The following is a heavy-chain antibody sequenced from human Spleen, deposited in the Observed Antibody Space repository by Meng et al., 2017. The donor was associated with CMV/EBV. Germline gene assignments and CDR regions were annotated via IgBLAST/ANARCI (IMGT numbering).Heavy chain of an antibody. Sequence: CAASGFTFGSYAMSWVRQAPGKGLEWVSAISGSGGSTYYADSVKGRFTISRNNSKNTLYLQMNSLRAEDTAVYYCAKDSGGNSDWVDYWGQGTLVTVSS. V-gene: IGHV3-23*01. D-gene: IGHD4-23*01. CDR3: AKDSGGNSDWVDY. CDR1: GFTFGSYA. CDR2: ISGSGGST. J-gene: IGHJ4*02.